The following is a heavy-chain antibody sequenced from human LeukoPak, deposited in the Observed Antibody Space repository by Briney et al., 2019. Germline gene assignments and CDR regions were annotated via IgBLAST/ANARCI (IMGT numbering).Heavy chain of an antibody. CDR3: ARHGKGVTYFYTFDI. Sequence: SETLSLTCTVSGGSISNYYWSWIRQPPGERLEWIGYIYASGVTNSNPSLKSRVTISVDKSKNQFSLKLSSVTAADTAVYYCARHGKGVTYFYTFDIWGQGTVVAVSS. CDR1: GGSISNYY. V-gene: IGHV4-59*08. D-gene: IGHD3-3*01. J-gene: IGHJ3*02. CDR2: IYASGVT.